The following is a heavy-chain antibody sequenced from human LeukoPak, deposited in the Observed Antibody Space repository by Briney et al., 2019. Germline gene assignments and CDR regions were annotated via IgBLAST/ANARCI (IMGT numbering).Heavy chain of an antibody. CDR3: ALNRVAHDAFDI. D-gene: IGHD1-14*01. J-gene: IGHJ3*02. CDR1: GGTFSSYA. Sequence: SVKVSCKASGGTFSSYAISWVRQAPGQGLEWMGRIIPIFGIANYAQEFQGRVTITADKSTSTAYMELSSLRSEDTAVYYCALNRVAHDAFDIWGQGTMVTVSS. V-gene: IGHV1-69*04. CDR2: IIPIFGIA.